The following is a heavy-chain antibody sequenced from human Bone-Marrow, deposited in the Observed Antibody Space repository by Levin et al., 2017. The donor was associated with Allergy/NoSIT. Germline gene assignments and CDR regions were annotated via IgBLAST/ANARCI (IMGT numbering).Heavy chain of an antibody. CDR2: IYSGGST. CDR3: ARASSWNEPFDY. D-gene: IGHD6-13*01. Sequence: GRSLRLSCAASGFTVSSNYMSWVRQAPGKGLEWVSVIYSGGSTYYADSVKGRFTISRDNSKNTLYLQMNSLRAEDTAFYYCARASSWNEPFDYWGQGTLVTVSS. V-gene: IGHV3-53*01. CDR1: GFTVSSNY. J-gene: IGHJ4*02.